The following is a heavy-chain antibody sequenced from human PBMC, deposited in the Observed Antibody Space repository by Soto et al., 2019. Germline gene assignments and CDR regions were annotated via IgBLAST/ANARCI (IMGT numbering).Heavy chain of an antibody. CDR1: GGSVSSGSYY. Sequence: QVQLQESGPGLVKPSETLSLTCTVSGGSVSSGSYYWSWIRQPPGKGLEWIGYIYYSGSTNYNPCLTCRVTLSVGTSTNQFALTLSSVTAALTSVYDCARGIECWYQGRSDDGIDVWGQGTTVTVSS. CDR2: IYYSGST. CDR3: ARGIECWYQGRSDDGIDV. V-gene: IGHV4-61*01. D-gene: IGHD6-13*01. J-gene: IGHJ6*02.